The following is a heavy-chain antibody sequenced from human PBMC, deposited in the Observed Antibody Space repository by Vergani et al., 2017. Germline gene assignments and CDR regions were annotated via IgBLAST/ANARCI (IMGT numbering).Heavy chain of an antibody. D-gene: IGHD5-24*01. V-gene: IGHV1-18*01. CDR3: ARVRRWLHTRGWFDP. CDR2: LSAYNGNT. J-gene: IGHJ5*02. Sequence: QVQLVQSGAEVKKPGASVKVSCKASGYTFTSYGISWVRQAPGQGLEWMGWLSAYNGNTNYAQKLQGRVTMTTVTSTSTAYMELRSLRSDDTAVYYCARVRRWLHTRGWFDPWGQGTLVTVSS. CDR1: GYTFTSYG.